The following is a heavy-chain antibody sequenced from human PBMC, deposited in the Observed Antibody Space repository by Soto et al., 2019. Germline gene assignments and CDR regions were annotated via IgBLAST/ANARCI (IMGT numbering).Heavy chain of an antibody. CDR3: TNDKFSGSYYVRGLTYYFEY. CDR2: IRQDESEK. Sequence: SLRLSCAVSGLTFSDYWMSWVRQAPGKGLEWVANIRQDESEKNYADSVKGRFTISRDNAKSSVYLQMNSLRAEDTAVYYCTNDKFSGSYYVRGLTYYFEYWGQGTLVTVSS. V-gene: IGHV3-7*03. D-gene: IGHD1-26*01. CDR1: GLTFSDYW. J-gene: IGHJ4*02.